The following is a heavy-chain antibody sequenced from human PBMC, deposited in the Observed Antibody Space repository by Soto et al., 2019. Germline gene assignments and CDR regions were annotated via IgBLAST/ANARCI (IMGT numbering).Heavy chain of an antibody. V-gene: IGHV1-18*01. Sequence: QIQLVQSGAEVKKPGASVKVSCKASGYTFTSYGISWVRQAPGQGLEWMGWISAYNGNTNYAQKLQGRVTMTTDTSTSTAYMELRSLRSDDTAVYYCAREKNVDTAMVTTFDYWGQGTLVTVSS. J-gene: IGHJ4*02. CDR1: GYTFTSYG. CDR3: AREKNVDTAMVTTFDY. CDR2: ISAYNGNT. D-gene: IGHD5-18*01.